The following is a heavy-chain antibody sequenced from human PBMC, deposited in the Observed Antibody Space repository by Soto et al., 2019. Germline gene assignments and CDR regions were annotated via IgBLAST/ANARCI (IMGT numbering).Heavy chain of an antibody. J-gene: IGHJ2*01. CDR1: GFSLSNSGLG. V-gene: IGHV2-5*02. D-gene: IGHD3-3*02. Sequence: QITVKESGPTLVKLTQTLTLTCTFSGFSLSNSGLGVGWIRPPQGKALEWLALIYWDDDKRSSPSLKSRLTTTKDTSKNQVVITMTNMYPVDTATDYCAHRLHHLRYFDLWGRGTLVTVSS. CDR2: IYWDDDK. CDR3: AHRLHHLRYFDL.